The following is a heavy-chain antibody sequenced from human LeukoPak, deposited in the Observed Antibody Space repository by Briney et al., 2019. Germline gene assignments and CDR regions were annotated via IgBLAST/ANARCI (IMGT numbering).Heavy chain of an antibody. J-gene: IGHJ5*02. D-gene: IGHD5-18*01. CDR2: IYYSGTT. CDR1: GGSISSSNYY. CDR3: ARVSAMVSFWFDP. Sequence: SETLSLTCTVSGGSISSSNYYWGWIRQPPGKGLEWIGNIYYSGTTYYNPSLKSRVTISVDRSKNQFSLKLSSVTAADTAVYYCARVSAMVSFWFDPWGQGTLVTVSS. V-gene: IGHV4-39*07.